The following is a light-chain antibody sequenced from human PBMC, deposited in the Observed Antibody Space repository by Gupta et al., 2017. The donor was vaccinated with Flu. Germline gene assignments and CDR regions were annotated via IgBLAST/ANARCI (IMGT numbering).Light chain of an antibody. V-gene: IGKV1-33*01. CDR3: QQYGNLPLT. J-gene: IGKJ4*01. Sequence: PSSLSASVGDRVTITCQASQDINNYLDWYQQKPGKAPKLLIYDASKVETGVPSRFSGSGSGTDFTFTISRLQPEDIATYYCQQYGNLPLTFGGGTTVEIK. CDR1: QDINNY. CDR2: DAS.